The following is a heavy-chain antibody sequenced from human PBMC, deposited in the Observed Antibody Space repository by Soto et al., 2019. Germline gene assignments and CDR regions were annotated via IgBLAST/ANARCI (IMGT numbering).Heavy chain of an antibody. V-gene: IGHV3-30*18. CDR1: GFTFSLYG. CDR2: ISYEGRNK. J-gene: IGHJ4*02. Sequence: GRSLRLSCAASGFTFSLYGMHWVRQAPGKGLEWVAFISYEGRNKYYADSVKGRFTLSRDNSKNTLSLQMESLRPEDTAVYYCAKGRDSTLLRWQYFDNWGQGTQVTVSS. D-gene: IGHD4-17*01. CDR3: AKGRDSTLLRWQYFDN.